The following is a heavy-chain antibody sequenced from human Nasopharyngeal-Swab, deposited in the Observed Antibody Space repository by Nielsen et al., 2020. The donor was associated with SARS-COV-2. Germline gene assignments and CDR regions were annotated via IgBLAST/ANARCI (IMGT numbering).Heavy chain of an antibody. Sequence: GESLKISCVTSGFTFNMYSMHWVRQAPGKGLEWISYISTTTATIYYADSVKGRFTISRDNAKNSLYLQMNSLRAEDTAVYYCAREVPYSGHDDAFDIWGQGTMVTVSA. J-gene: IGHJ3*02. CDR3: AREVPYSGHDDAFDI. V-gene: IGHV3-48*04. CDR2: ISTTTATI. D-gene: IGHD5-12*01. CDR1: GFTFNMYS.